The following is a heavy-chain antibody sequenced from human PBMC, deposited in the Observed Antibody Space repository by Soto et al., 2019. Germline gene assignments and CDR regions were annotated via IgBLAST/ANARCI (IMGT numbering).Heavy chain of an antibody. D-gene: IGHD5-18*01. J-gene: IGHJ6*02. V-gene: IGHV1-18*04. Sequence: ASVKVSCKXSGYTFTSYGISWVRQAPGQGLEWMGWISAYNGNTNYAQKLQGRVTMTTDTSTSTAYMELRSLRSDDTAVYYCAREGSHSYGYDYYYYGMDVWGQGTTVTVS. CDR2: ISAYNGNT. CDR3: AREGSHSYGYDYYYYGMDV. CDR1: GYTFTSYG.